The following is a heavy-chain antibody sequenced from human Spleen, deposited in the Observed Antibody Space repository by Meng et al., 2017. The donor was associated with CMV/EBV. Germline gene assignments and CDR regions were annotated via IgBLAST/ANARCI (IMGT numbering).Heavy chain of an antibody. V-gene: IGHV2-5*01. CDR2: IYWNDDK. Sequence: FTGFSLNTGGVGVGWIRQPPGKAVEWLALIYWNDDKRYSPSLKSRLTITKDTSKNQVVLIMTNLDPVDTATYFCAHRDSTSRLRYFDFWGQGTLVTVSS. J-gene: IGHJ4*02. CDR1: GFSLNTGGVG. D-gene: IGHD6-6*01. CDR3: AHRDSTSRLRYFDF.